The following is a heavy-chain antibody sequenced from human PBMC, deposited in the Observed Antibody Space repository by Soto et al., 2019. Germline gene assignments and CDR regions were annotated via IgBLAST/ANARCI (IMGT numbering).Heavy chain of an antibody. Sequence: QVQLVQSGAEVKSAGSSVKVSCKASGDTFNFYSINWVRQAPGLGLEWVGRVNPILSMSNYAQRFQGRVTMTADKATGTGYVELRSLRSEDTAIYSCASNYGGGHRAFDSRGQGALVTVSS. CDR2: VNPILSMS. J-gene: IGHJ4*02. V-gene: IGHV1-69*02. CDR3: ASNYGGGHRAFDS. D-gene: IGHD3-10*01. CDR1: GDTFNFYS.